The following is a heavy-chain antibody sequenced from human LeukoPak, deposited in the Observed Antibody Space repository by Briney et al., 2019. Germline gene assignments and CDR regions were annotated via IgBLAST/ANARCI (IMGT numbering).Heavy chain of an antibody. V-gene: IGHV1-18*01. D-gene: IGHD5-18*01. CDR1: GYTFTSYG. CDR2: ISAYKGNT. J-gene: IGHJ4*02. CDR3: AREIGPRQLHLWGSAFDY. Sequence: ASVKVSCKASGYTFTSYGISWVRQAPGQGLEWMGWISAYKGNTNYAQKFQGRVTMTTDTSTSTAYMELSSLRSEDTAVYYCAREIGPRQLHLWGSAFDYWGQGTLVTVSS.